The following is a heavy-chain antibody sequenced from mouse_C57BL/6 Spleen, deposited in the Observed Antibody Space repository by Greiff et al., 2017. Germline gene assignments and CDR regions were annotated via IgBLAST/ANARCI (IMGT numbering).Heavy chain of an antibody. V-gene: IGHV1-7*01. Sequence: QVHVKQSGAELAKPGASVKLSCKASGYTFTSYWMHWVKQRPGQGLEWIGYINPSSGYTKYNQKFKDKATLTADKSSSTAYMQLSSLTYEDSAVYYCATLGSSSYAMDYWGQGTSVTVSS. CDR1: GYTFTSYW. J-gene: IGHJ4*01. D-gene: IGHD1-1*01. CDR2: INPSSGYT. CDR3: ATLGSSSYAMDY.